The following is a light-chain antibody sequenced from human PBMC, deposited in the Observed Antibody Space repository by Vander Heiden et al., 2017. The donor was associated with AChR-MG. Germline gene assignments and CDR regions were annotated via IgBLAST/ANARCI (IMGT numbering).Light chain of an antibody. V-gene: IGLV2-8*01. CDR1: SSDVGGYTY. J-gene: IGLJ2*01. CDR2: EVS. Sequence: QSALPPPPSASGSPGQSVTISCTGTSSDVGGYTYVSWYQQHPGKAPKLMIYEVSKRPSGVPDRFSGSKSGNTASLTVSGLQAEDEADYYCSSYAGSNNVVFGGGTKLTVL. CDR3: SSYAGSNNVV.